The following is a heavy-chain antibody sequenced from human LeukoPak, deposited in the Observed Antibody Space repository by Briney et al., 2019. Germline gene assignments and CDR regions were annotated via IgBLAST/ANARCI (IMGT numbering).Heavy chain of an antibody. CDR1: GGTFIIYA. Sequence: SVTVSFKGSGGTFIIYAISGVRQAPGQGGEGMGRIIPMFGIANYAQKFQGSVTITADKSTSTAYMELSSLRSEDTAVYYCARGDYYYYYYGMDVWGQGTTVTVSS. J-gene: IGHJ6*02. V-gene: IGHV1-69*10. CDR3: ARGDYYYYYYGMDV. D-gene: IGHD3-16*01. CDR2: IIPMFGIA.